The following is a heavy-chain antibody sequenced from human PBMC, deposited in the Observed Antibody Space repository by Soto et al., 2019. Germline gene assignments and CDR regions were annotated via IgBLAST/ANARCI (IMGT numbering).Heavy chain of an antibody. CDR1: GGSISSGGYY. CDR2: IYYSGST. D-gene: IGHD3-16*02. V-gene: IGHV4-31*03. Sequence: SETLSLTCTVSGGSISSGGYYWSWIRQHPGKGLEWIGYIYYSGSTYYNPSLKSRVTISVDTSKNQFSLKLSSVTAADTAVYYCARRITFGGVIVLDSWGQGTLVTVS. J-gene: IGHJ4*02. CDR3: ARRITFGGVIVLDS.